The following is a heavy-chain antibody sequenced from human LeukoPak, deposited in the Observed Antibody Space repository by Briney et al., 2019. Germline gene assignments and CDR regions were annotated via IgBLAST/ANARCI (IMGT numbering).Heavy chain of an antibody. J-gene: IGHJ4*02. CDR2: IKQDGSEK. CDR1: GFTFSSYW. V-gene: IGHV3-7*03. D-gene: IGHD4-17*01. Sequence: GGSLRLSCAASGFTFSSYWMSWVRQAPGKGLEWVANIKQDGSEKYYVDSVRGRLTISRDNARNSLYLQMNSLRAEDTAVYYCAREGIPMTTVTYWGQGTLVTVSS. CDR3: AREGIPMTTVTY.